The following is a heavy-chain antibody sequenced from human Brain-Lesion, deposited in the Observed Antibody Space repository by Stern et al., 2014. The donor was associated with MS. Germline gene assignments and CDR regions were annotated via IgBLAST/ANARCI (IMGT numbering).Heavy chain of an antibody. CDR2: IYYSGNT. CDR3: AGEEDIRYCSGGSCTGNWFDP. J-gene: IGHJ5*02. CDR1: GGSVSSTSYA. V-gene: IGHV4-39*02. D-gene: IGHD2-15*01. Sequence: QLVQSGPGLVKPSETLSLTCTVAGGSVSSTSYAWAWIRQPPGKGLEWIGTIYYSGNTYYSPSLKSRLTISLDTSKNHSPRQRGSVTAADTAVYYCAGEEDIRYCSGGSCTGNWFDPWGQGTLVTVSS.